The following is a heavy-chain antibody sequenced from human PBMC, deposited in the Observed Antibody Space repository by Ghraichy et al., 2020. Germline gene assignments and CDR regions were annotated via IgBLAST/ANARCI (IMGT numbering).Heavy chain of an antibody. CDR1: GGSISSSSYY. CDR2: IYYSGST. J-gene: IGHJ6*02. Sequence: GSLTLSCSVSGGSISSSSYYWGWIRQPPGKGLEWIGSIYYSGSTYYNPSLKSRVTISVDTSKNQFSLKLSSVTAADTAVYYCARDRGITGNPFTLYGMDVWGQGTTVTVSS. V-gene: IGHV4-39*07. CDR3: ARDRGITGNPFTLYGMDV. D-gene: IGHD1-20*01.